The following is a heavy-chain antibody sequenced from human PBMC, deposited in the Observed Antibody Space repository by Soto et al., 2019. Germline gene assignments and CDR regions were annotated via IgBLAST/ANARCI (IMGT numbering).Heavy chain of an antibody. V-gene: IGHV1-46*01. J-gene: IGHJ4*02. D-gene: IGHD5-18*01. Sequence: QVQLVQSGAEVKKPGASVMLSCKPSGYIFTSYYIHWVRQAPGQGLEWMGIINPSGGGTTYAQKFQGRVTMTGGTATSTGYMGLSSLRSEDTAVYYCARARPQGYSYEDYWGQGTLVTVSS. CDR2: INPSGGGT. CDR3: ARARPQGYSYEDY. CDR1: GYIFTSYY.